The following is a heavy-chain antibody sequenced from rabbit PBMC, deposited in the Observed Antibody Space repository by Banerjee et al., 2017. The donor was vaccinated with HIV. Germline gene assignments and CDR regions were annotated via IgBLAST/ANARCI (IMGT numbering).Heavy chain of an antibody. V-gene: IGHV1S40*01. CDR2: IYTGDGIT. Sequence: QSLEESGGDLVKPGASLTLTCTASGFSFSSSYYMCWVRQAPGKGLEWIACIYTGDGITYYASWAKGRFTISKTSSTTVTLQLNSLTATDTATYFCSRENDVGVGGYGYGNLWGQGTLVTVS. CDR1: GFSFSSSYY. CDR3: SRENDVGVGGYGYGNL. J-gene: IGHJ4*01. D-gene: IGHD6-1*01.